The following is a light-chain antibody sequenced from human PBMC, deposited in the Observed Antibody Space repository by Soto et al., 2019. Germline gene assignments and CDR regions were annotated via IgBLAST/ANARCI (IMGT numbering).Light chain of an antibody. Sequence: EIVVAKSATTLSVSPGERAALSCRASQTVCSNLAWYQQKPGQAPRLLIYGASTRATGLPARFSGSGSGTEFTLTISSLQSEDFAVYSCQQYNNWPLTFGRGTKVDIK. CDR3: QQYNNWPLT. J-gene: IGKJ1*01. CDR1: QTVCSN. CDR2: GAS. V-gene: IGKV3-15*01.